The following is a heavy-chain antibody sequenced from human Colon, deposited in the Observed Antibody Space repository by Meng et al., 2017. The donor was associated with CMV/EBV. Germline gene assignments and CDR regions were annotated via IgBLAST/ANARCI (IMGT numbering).Heavy chain of an antibody. Sequence: GGSLRLSCTASGFPFRDYAMHWVRQAPGKGLEWVSGIFWNSDAGYADSVKGRFTISRDNAKNTLYLQMNSLRAEDTAVYYCARAPVIYCSGGSCYAYYYGMDVWGQGTTVTVSS. J-gene: IGHJ6*02. V-gene: IGHV3-9*01. D-gene: IGHD2-15*01. CDR2: IFWNSDA. CDR3: ARAPVIYCSGGSCYAYYYGMDV. CDR1: GFPFRDYA.